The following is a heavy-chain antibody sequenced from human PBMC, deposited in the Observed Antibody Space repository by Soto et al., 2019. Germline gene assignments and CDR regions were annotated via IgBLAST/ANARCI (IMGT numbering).Heavy chain of an antibody. J-gene: IGHJ6*02. D-gene: IGHD6-13*01. Sequence: QVQLVQSGAEVKKPGSSVKVSCKASGGTFSSYAISWVRQAPGQGLEWMGGIIPIFGTANYAQKFQGRVTITADESTGTAYMELSSLRSEDTAVYFCARDPGAAAGTSLGDPYYYGMDVWGQGTTVTVSS. CDR2: IIPIFGTA. CDR3: ARDPGAAAGTSLGDPYYYGMDV. CDR1: GGTFSSYA. V-gene: IGHV1-69*01.